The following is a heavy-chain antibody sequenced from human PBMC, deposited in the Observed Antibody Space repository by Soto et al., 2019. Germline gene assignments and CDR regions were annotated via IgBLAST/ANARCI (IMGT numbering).Heavy chain of an antibody. CDR1: GFMFEDFA. V-gene: IGHV3-9*01. D-gene: IGHD3-16*01. CDR2: INWNGVNK. Sequence: GGSLRLSCTVSGFMFEDFAMHWVRQAPGQGLEWVSGINWNGVNKGYAESVLGRFTISRDNAKKSLYLDMNYLRPEDTALYFCAKDADRLGELWGYFQSWGQGTTVTVST. CDR3: AKDADRLGELWGYFQS. J-gene: IGHJ1*01.